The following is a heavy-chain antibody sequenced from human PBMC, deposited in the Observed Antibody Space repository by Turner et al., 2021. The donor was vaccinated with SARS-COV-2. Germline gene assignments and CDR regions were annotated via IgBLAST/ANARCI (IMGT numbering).Heavy chain of an antibody. V-gene: IGHV4-39*01. CDR3: ARLVRRAEYYFDY. Sequence: QLQLTESGPGLVKPSKTLSLTCTVSGVSLSSSSYYWGWIRQPPGKGLGWIGSSYYSGSTYYNPSLKSLVSISADTSKNQFSLRLSSVTAADTAVYYCARLVRRAEYYFDYWGQGTLVTVSS. CDR1: GVSLSSSSYY. CDR2: SYYSGST. D-gene: IGHD3-10*01. J-gene: IGHJ4*02.